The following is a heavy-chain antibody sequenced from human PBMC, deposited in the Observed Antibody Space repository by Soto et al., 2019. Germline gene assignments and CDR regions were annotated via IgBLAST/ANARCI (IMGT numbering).Heavy chain of an antibody. CDR3: ARAPPQGYYYDSSGPCFDY. CDR1: GFTFSDYY. J-gene: IGHJ4*02. Sequence: GGSLRLCCAASGFTFSDYYMGWIRQAPGKGLEWVSYISSSGSTIYYADSVKGRFTISRDNAKNSLYLQMNSLRAEDTAVYYCARAPPQGYYYDSSGPCFDYWGQGTLVTVSS. V-gene: IGHV3-11*01. D-gene: IGHD3-22*01. CDR2: ISSSGSTI.